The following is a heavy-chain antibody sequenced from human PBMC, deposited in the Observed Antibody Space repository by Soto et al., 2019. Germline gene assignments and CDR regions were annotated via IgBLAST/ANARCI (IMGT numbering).Heavy chain of an antibody. Sequence: EVQLLESGGGLVQPGGSLRLSCAASGFTFSSYAMSWVRQAPGKGLEWVSAISGSGGSTYYADSVKGRFTISRDNSKNTLYLHMNSLRAEDTAVYYCAKDISVAGTGDYWGQGTLVTVSS. CDR2: ISGSGGST. V-gene: IGHV3-23*01. CDR1: GFTFSSYA. CDR3: AKDISVAGTGDY. J-gene: IGHJ4*02. D-gene: IGHD6-19*01.